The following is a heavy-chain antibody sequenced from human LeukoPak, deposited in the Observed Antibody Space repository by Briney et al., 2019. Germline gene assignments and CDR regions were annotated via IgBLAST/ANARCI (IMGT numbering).Heavy chain of an antibody. J-gene: IGHJ4*02. CDR2: FDPKEGER. D-gene: IGHD6-19*01. Sequence: ASVKVSCKVSGDTLTELSMHWVRQAPGKGLEWMGGFDPKEGERVYAQNFQGRFTMTEDTSSGTAYMELNSLRSEDTAVYYCARDQIPIAVAGTGGATIDYWGQGTLVTVSS. CDR3: ARDQIPIAVAGTGGATIDY. CDR1: GDTLTELS. V-gene: IGHV1-24*01.